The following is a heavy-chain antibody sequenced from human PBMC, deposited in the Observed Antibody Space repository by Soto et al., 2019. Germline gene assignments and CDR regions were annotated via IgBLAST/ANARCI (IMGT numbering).Heavy chain of an antibody. V-gene: IGHV3-23*01. CDR2: ISGSGGNT. Sequence: EVQLLESGGGLVQPGGSPRLSCVASGFTFSSYAMSWVRQAPGKGLEWVSGISGSGGNTYYADSVKGRFTISRDNSKNTLYLQMNSLRDEDTAVYYCAKNGAKPELTPRAFDIWGQGTMVTVSS. CDR1: GFTFSSYA. J-gene: IGHJ3*02. D-gene: IGHD1-26*01. CDR3: AKNGAKPELTPRAFDI.